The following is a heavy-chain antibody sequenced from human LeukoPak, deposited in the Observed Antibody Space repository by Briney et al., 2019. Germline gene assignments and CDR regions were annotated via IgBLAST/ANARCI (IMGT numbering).Heavy chain of an antibody. CDR2: ISYDGSNK. CDR1: GFTFSSYA. CDR3: ARSRITMVRGATDY. V-gene: IGHV3-30-3*01. Sequence: GGSLRLSCAASGFTFSSYAMHWVRQAPGKGLEWVAVISYDGSNKYYADSVKGRFTISRDNSKNTLYLQMNSLRAEDTAVYYCARSRITMVRGATDYWAREPWSPSPQ. D-gene: IGHD3-10*01. J-gene: IGHJ4*02.